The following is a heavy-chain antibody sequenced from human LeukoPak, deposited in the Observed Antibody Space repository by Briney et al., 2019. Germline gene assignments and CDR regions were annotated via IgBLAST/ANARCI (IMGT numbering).Heavy chain of an antibody. J-gene: IGHJ6*02. CDR2: IYYSGST. Sequence: SETLSLTCTVSGGSISSGGYYWSWIRQHPGKGLEWIGYIYYSGSTYYNPSLKSRVTISVDTSKNQFSLKLSSMTAADTAVYYCARETRSSTLLWFGEWLYYGMDVWGQGTTVTVSS. V-gene: IGHV4-31*03. CDR3: ARETRSSTLLWFGEWLYYGMDV. D-gene: IGHD3-10*01. CDR1: GGSISSGGYY.